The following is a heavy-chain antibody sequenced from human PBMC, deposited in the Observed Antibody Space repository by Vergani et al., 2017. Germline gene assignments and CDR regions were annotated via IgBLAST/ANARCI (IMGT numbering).Heavy chain of an antibody. CDR3: ARGISGNEVVDY. CDR2: IYHSGST. Sequence: QVQLQESGPGLVKPSQTLSLTCTVSGGSISSYGYYWSWIRQHPGKGLEWIGYIYHSGSTYYNPSLKSRLTILLDTSKNQFSLKMRSVTAADTAVYYCARGISGNEVVDYWGQGTLVTVSS. CDR1: GGSISSYGYY. D-gene: IGHD1-20*01. V-gene: IGHV4-31*03. J-gene: IGHJ4*02.